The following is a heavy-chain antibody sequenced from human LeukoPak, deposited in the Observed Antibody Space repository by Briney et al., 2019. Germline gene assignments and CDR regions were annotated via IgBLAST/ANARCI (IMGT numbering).Heavy chain of an antibody. CDR3: ARQGRYYYDSSGPFDY. CDR2: IYPGDSET. D-gene: IGHD3-22*01. J-gene: IGHJ4*02. Sequence: PGESLKISCKGSGYSFPNYWIGWVRQMPGQGLEWMGIIYPGDSETRYSPSFQGQVTISADKSISTAYMQWSSLKASDTAIYYCARQGRYYYDSSGPFDYWGQGTLVTVSS. V-gene: IGHV5-51*01. CDR1: GYSFPNYW.